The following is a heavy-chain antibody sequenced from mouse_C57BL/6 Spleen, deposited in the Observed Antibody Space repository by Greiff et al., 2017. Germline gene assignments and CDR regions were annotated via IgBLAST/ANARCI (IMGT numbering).Heavy chain of an antibody. CDR2: IWGVGST. CDR3: ASDYDGAMDY. Sequence: VQGVESGPGLVAPSQSLSITCTVSGFSLTSYGVDWVRQSPGKGLEWLGVIWGVGSTNYNSALKSRLSISKDNSKSQVFLKMNSLQTDDTAMDYCASDYDGAMDYWGQGTSVTVSS. CDR1: GFSLTSYG. J-gene: IGHJ4*01. D-gene: IGHD2-12*01. V-gene: IGHV2-6*01.